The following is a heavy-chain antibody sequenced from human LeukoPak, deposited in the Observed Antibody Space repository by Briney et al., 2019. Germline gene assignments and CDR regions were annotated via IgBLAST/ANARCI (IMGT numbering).Heavy chain of an antibody. D-gene: IGHD3-9*01. CDR1: GGAISSYY. Sequence: SETLSLTCTVSGGAISSYYWTWFRQPPGKGLEWIGYIYYTGSTNYNPSLDSRVTISVDMSKNQVSLNLKYVTAADTAVYYCARGYFDWFLDNWGRGTLVTVSS. V-gene: IGHV4-59*01. J-gene: IGHJ4*02. CDR3: ARGYFDWFLDN. CDR2: IYYTGST.